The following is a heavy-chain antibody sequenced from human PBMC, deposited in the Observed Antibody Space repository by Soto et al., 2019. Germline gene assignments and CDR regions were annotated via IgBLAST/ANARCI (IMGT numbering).Heavy chain of an antibody. Sequence: GGSLRLSCAASGFSFRRYGMHWVRQAPGKGLEWVAVISYDGRDKYYADSLKGRLTISRDNSYNTLYLQMNSLRREDTAVYYCAKVTSDRGCYYFAMDVWGQGTTVTVSS. CDR1: GFSFRRYG. J-gene: IGHJ6*02. D-gene: IGHD6-25*01. CDR3: AKVTSDRGCYYFAMDV. CDR2: ISYDGRDK. V-gene: IGHV3-30*18.